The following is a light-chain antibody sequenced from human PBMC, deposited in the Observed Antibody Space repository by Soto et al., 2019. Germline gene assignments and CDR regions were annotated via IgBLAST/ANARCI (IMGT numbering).Light chain of an antibody. CDR3: SSYTSSSTYV. J-gene: IGLJ1*01. CDR1: SSDVGSYNR. CDR2: EVS. V-gene: IGLV2-18*03. Sequence: QSVLTQPPSVSGSPGQSVTISCTGTSSDVGSYNRVSWYQQPPGTAPKPLIYEVSNRPSGVPDRFSGSKSGNTASLTTSGLQAEDEADYYCSSYTSSSTYVFGSGTKLTVL.